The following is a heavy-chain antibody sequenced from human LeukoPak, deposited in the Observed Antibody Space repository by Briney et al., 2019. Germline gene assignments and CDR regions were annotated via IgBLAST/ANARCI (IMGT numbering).Heavy chain of an antibody. D-gene: IGHD2/OR15-2a*01. Sequence: GGSLRLSCAASGFTSGSFGMHWVRQAPGMGLEFVAGIWYDGTNTYYAGSLKGRFTISRDNSKDTLFLQVSSLRAEDSAVYYCAKSPNIGNYYYYMDVWGKGTTVTVSS. CDR2: IWYDGTNT. J-gene: IGHJ6*03. CDR3: AKSPNIGNYYYYMDV. V-gene: IGHV3-33*06. CDR1: GFTSGSFG.